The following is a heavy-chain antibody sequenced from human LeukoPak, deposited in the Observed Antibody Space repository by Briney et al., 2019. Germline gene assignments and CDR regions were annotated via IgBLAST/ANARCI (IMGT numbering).Heavy chain of an antibody. J-gene: IGHJ5*02. Sequence: SVKVSCKASGGTFSSYAISWVRQAPGQGLEWMGRIIPILGIANYAQKFQGRVTITADKSTSTAYMELSRLRSEDTAVYYCARSGVDDFWSGYYRPWGQGTLVTVSS. V-gene: IGHV1-69*04. CDR2: IIPILGIA. CDR1: GGTFSSYA. CDR3: ARSGVDDFWSGYYRP. D-gene: IGHD3-3*01.